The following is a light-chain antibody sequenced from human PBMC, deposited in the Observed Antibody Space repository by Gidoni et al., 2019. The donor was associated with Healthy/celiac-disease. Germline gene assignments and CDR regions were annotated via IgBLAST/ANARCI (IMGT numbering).Light chain of an antibody. CDR1: QSVSSSY. Sequence: EIVLTQSPGTLSLSPVERATLSCRASQSVSSSYLAWSQRKPGQAPRLLMYGGSSRATGIPDRFSGSGSGTDFTLTISRLEPEDSAVYYCQQYGGSPPTFGPGTKVDIK. CDR3: QQYGGSPPT. J-gene: IGKJ3*01. V-gene: IGKV3-20*01. CDR2: GGS.